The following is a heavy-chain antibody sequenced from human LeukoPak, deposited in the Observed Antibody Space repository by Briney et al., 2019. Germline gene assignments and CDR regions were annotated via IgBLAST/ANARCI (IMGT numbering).Heavy chain of an antibody. CDR2: ISSSSSTI. Sequence: GGSLRLSCAASGFTFSSYSMNWVRQAPGKGLEWVSYISSSSSTIYYADSEKGRFTISRDNAKNSLYLQMNSLRAGDTAVYYCARASGYTSGWYDDAFDIWGQGTMVTVSS. V-gene: IGHV3-48*04. CDR1: GFTFSSYS. J-gene: IGHJ3*02. CDR3: ARASGYTSGWYDDAFDI. D-gene: IGHD6-19*01.